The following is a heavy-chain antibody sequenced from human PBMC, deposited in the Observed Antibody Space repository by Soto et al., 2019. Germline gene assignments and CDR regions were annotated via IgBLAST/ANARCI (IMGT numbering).Heavy chain of an antibody. CDR3: ARDTVTTYYYSYGMDV. CDR1: GGSISSGGYY. D-gene: IGHD4-17*01. J-gene: IGHJ6*02. CDR2: IYYSGST. Sequence: QVQLQESGPGLVKPSQTLSLTCTVSGGSISSGGYYWSWIRQHPGKGLEWIGYIYYSGSTYYNPSLKSRVTISVDTSKNQFSLKLSSVTAADTAVYYCARDTVTTYYYSYGMDVWGQGTTVTVSS. V-gene: IGHV4-31*03.